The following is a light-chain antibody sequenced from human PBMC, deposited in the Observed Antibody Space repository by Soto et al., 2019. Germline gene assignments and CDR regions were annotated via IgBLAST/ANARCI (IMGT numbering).Light chain of an antibody. Sequence: EIVMTQSPATLSVSPGERATLSCRASQSVSSNLAWYQQKPGQAPRLLIYGASTRATGIPARFSGSGSGREFTLTISSLQSEDFAVYYCQQYQNLWTFGQGTKVDIK. CDR1: QSVSSN. J-gene: IGKJ1*01. V-gene: IGKV3-15*01. CDR3: QQYQNLWT. CDR2: GAS.